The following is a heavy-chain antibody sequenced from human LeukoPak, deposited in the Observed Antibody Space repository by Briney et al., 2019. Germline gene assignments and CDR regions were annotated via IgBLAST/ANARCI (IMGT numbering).Heavy chain of an antibody. D-gene: IGHD3-22*01. V-gene: IGHV3-48*04. Sequence: GGSLRLSCAASGFTFSSYSMNWVRQAPGKGLEWVSYISSSSSTIYYADSVKGRFTISRDNAKNSLYLQMNSLRAEDTAVYYCARETHLKLTMIVVWPLDAFDIWGQGTMVTVSS. CDR1: GFTFSSYS. CDR3: ARETHLKLTMIVVWPLDAFDI. CDR2: ISSSSSTI. J-gene: IGHJ3*02.